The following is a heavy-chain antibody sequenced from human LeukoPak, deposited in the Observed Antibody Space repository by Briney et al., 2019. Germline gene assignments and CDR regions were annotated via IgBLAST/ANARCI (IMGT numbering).Heavy chain of an antibody. Sequence: TLSLTCTVSGGSISSGGYYWSWIRQHPGKGLEWIGYIYYSGSTYYNLSLKSRVTISVDTSKNQFSLKLSSVTAADTAVYYCARAYPYYGDYYFDYWGQGTLVTVSS. V-gene: IGHV4-31*03. CDR2: IYYSGST. CDR1: GGSISSGGYY. D-gene: IGHD4-17*01. CDR3: ARAYPYYGDYYFDY. J-gene: IGHJ4*02.